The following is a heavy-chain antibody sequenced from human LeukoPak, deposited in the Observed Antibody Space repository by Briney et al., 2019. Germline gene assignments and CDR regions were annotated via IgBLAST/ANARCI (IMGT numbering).Heavy chain of an antibody. V-gene: IGHV3-30*03. CDR3: ARGPQRGAWFFDH. D-gene: IGHD6-19*01. J-gene: IGHJ5*02. Sequence: GTSLRLSCEASGFTFSSYGMHWVRQAPGKGLEWVAAISNDGGERFYADSVQGRFTISRDNSKNTLNMQWNSLRIEDTAVYDCARGPQRGAWFFDHGDQGTLVTVSS. CDR2: ISNDGGER. CDR1: GFTFSSYG.